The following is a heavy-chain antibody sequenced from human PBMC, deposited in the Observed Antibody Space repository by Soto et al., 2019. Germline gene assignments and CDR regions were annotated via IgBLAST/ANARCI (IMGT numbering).Heavy chain of an antibody. D-gene: IGHD4-17*01. CDR1: GFTFSSYE. J-gene: IGHJ1*01. Sequence: GRSLRLSCAASGFTFSSYEMNWGRQAPGKGLEWVSYISSRGDCAYYADSVKGRFTISRDNSKNTLYLQMNSLRAGDTAIYYCAKDRGTTTVTFDAFQHWGQGTLVTVSS. CDR2: ISSRGDCA. CDR3: AKDRGTTTVTFDAFQH. V-gene: IGHV3-23*01.